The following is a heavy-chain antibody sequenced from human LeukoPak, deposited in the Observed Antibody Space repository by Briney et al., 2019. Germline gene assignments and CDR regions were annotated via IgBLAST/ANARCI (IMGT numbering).Heavy chain of an antibody. CDR3: TTSRLVVRVSYMDV. Sequence: GGSLRLSCAASGFTFSNAWMSWVRQAPGKGLEWVGRIKSKTDGGTTDYAAPVKGRFTISRDDSKNTLYLQMNSLKTEDTAVYYCTTSRLVVRVSYMDVWGKGTTVTVSS. V-gene: IGHV3-15*01. CDR1: GFTFSNAW. D-gene: IGHD3-22*01. J-gene: IGHJ6*03. CDR2: IKSKTDGGTT.